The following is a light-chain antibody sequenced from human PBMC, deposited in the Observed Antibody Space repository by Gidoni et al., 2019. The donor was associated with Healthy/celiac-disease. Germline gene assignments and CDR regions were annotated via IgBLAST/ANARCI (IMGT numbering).Light chain of an antibody. V-gene: IGLV2-14*01. J-gene: IGLJ3*02. Sequence: QSALTQPASVSGSPGQSITISCTGTSSDVGGYNLVSWYQPHPGKAPKLMIYEVSNRPSGVPDRFSGSKSGNTASLTISGLQAEDEADYYCSSYTSSSSLLVFGGGTKLTVL. CDR3: SSYTSSSSLLV. CDR1: SSDVGGYNL. CDR2: EVS.